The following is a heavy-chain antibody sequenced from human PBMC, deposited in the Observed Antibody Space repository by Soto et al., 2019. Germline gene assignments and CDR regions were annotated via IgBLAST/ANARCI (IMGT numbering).Heavy chain of an antibody. J-gene: IGHJ4*02. D-gene: IGHD3-22*01. CDR3: ARNYDYYDSSGYYSH. CDR1: GYTFTSYG. Sequence: GASVKVSCKASGYTFTSYGISWVRQAPGQGLEWMGWISAYNGNTNYAQKLQGRVTMTTDTSTSTAYMELRSLRSDDTAVYYCARNYDYYDSSGYYSHWGQGTLVTVSS. CDR2: ISAYNGNT. V-gene: IGHV1-18*01.